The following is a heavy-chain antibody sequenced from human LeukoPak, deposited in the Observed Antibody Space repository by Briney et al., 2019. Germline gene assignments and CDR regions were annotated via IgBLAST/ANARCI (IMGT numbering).Heavy chain of an antibody. J-gene: IGHJ4*02. CDR1: GFTFSSYA. Sequence: PGGSLRLSCAAPGFTFSSYAMSWARQAPGKGRECVSAISGSGGSTYYADSVMGRFTISRPNSKHTMYLQMNSRRAEDTAVYYCAKEAPSPWRAASLWGQGTLVTVSS. D-gene: IGHD5-18*01. V-gene: IGHV3-23*01. CDR2: ISGSGGST. CDR3: AKEAPSPWRAASL.